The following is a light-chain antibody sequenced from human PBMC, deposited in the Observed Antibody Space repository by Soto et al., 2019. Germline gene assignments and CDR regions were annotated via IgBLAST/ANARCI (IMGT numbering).Light chain of an antibody. J-gene: IGKJ1*01. CDR1: QSISSY. Sequence: DIQMTQSPSSLSASVGERVTITCRASQSISSYLNWYQQKPGKAPKLLIYAASSLQSGVPSRFSGSGSGTDFTLTISSLQPEDFASYYCQQSYSSPRTFGQGTKVEI. CDR2: AAS. CDR3: QQSYSSPRT. V-gene: IGKV1-39*01.